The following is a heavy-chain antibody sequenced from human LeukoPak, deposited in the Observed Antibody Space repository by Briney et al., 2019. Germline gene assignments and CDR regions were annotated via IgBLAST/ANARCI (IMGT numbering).Heavy chain of an antibody. J-gene: IGHJ4*02. V-gene: IGHV4-34*01. CDR2: INHSGST. Sequence: SETLSLTCAVYGGSFSGYYWSWIRQPPGKGLEWIGEINHSGSTNYNPSLKSRVTISVDTSKNQFSLKLSSVTAADTAVYYCASRPAVGGVIPFDYWGQGNLVTVSS. CDR1: GGSFSGYY. D-gene: IGHD3-16*02. CDR3: ASRPAVGGVIPFDY.